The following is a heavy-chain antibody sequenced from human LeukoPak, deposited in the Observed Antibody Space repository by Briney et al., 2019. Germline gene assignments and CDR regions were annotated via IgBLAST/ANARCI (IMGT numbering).Heavy chain of an antibody. Sequence: GGSLRLSCAASGFTFSSYGMHWVRQAPGKGLEWVAVIWYDGSNKYYADSVKGRFTISRDNSKNTLYLQMNSLRAEDTAVYYCASGWNGDYERRSDFDYWGQGTLVTVSS. CDR1: GFTFSSYG. V-gene: IGHV3-30*19. D-gene: IGHD4-17*01. CDR2: IWYDGSNK. J-gene: IGHJ4*02. CDR3: ASGWNGDYERRSDFDY.